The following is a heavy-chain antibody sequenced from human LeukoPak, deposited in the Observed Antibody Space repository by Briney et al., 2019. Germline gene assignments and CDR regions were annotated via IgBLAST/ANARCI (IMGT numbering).Heavy chain of an antibody. D-gene: IGHD3-3*01. CDR1: GFTFSSYS. V-gene: IGHV3-21*01. CDR2: ISSSSSYI. CDR3: ARDLAIFGAYYMDV. Sequence: SGGSLRLSCAASGFTFSSYSMNWVRQAPGKGLEWVSSISSSSSYIYYADSVKGRFTISRDNAKNSLYLQMNSLRAEDTAVYYCARDLAIFGAYYMDVWGKGTTVTVSS. J-gene: IGHJ6*03.